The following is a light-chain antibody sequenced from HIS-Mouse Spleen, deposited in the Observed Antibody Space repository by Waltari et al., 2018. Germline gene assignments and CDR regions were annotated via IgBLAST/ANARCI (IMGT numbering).Light chain of an antibody. CDR2: GDS. Sequence: SYELTQPPSVSVSPGQTARITCSGDALPKKYAYWYQQKSGQAPVLVIYGDSKGPSGIPERFSGSSSGTMATLTISGAQVEDEADYYCYSTDSSGNHRVFGGGTKLTVL. CDR3: YSTDSSGNHRV. J-gene: IGLJ2*01. V-gene: IGLV3-10*01. CDR1: ALPKKY.